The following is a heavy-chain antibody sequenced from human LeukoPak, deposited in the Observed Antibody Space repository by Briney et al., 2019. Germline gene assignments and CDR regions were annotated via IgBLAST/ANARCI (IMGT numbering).Heavy chain of an antibody. CDR2: ISDSIGST. Sequence: GRSLRLSCAASGFTFSSYAMSWVRQAPGKGLEWVSGISDSIGSTYYADSVKGRFTISRDNAKNSLYLQMNSLRAEDTAVYYCARAGSLWFGESKFDYWGQGTLVTVSS. D-gene: IGHD3-10*01. CDR3: ARAGSLWFGESKFDY. J-gene: IGHJ4*02. CDR1: GFTFSSYA. V-gene: IGHV3-23*01.